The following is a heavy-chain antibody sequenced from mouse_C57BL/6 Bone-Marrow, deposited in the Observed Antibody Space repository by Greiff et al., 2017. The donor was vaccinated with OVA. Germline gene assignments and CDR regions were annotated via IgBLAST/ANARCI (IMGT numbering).Heavy chain of an antibody. CDR1: GYTFTSYG. V-gene: IGHV1-81*01. D-gene: IGHD1-1*01. CDR2: IYPGDGDT. J-gene: IGHJ2*01. Sequence: VQLQQSGAELARPGASVKLSCKASGYTFTSYGISWVKQRTGQGLEWIGRIYPGDGDTNYNGKFKGKATLTADKSSSTAYMQLSSLTSEDSAVYFCARSHYYGSSPYYFDYWGQGTTLTVSS. CDR3: ARSHYYGSSPYYFDY.